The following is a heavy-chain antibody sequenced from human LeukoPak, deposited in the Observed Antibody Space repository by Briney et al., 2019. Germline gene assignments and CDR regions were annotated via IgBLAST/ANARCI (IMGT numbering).Heavy chain of an antibody. CDR3: ARDSPFFEENFDY. Sequence: GGSLRLSCAASGFTFSSYSMNWVRQAPGKGLEWVSSISSSSSYMYYADSVKGRFTISRDNAKNSLYLQMNSLRAEDTAVYYCARDSPFFEENFDYWGQGTLVTVSS. CDR1: GFTFSSYS. V-gene: IGHV3-21*01. D-gene: IGHD2/OR15-2a*01. J-gene: IGHJ4*02. CDR2: ISSSSSYM.